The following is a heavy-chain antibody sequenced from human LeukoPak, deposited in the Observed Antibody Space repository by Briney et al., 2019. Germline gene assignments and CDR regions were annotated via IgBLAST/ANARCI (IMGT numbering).Heavy chain of an antibody. CDR1: GFTIDNYA. CDR3: ARDTSFNYGAHAMDV. J-gene: IGHJ6*02. D-gene: IGHD4/OR15-4a*01. V-gene: IGHV3-23*01. Sequence: GGSLRLSCAASGFTIDNYAMNWVRQTPGKGLEWVLGISGSGVNTYYADSVKGRFTISRDNSKNTLYLQLNSLRGEDTAIYYCARDTSFNYGAHAMDVWGQGTTVTVSS. CDR2: ISGSGVNT.